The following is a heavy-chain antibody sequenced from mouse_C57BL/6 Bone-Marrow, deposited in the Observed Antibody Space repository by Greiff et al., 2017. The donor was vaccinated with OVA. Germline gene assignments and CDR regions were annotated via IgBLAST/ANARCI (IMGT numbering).Heavy chain of an antibody. D-gene: IGHD1-1*01. J-gene: IGHJ2*01. CDR2: IHPSDSDT. CDR3: ARILPTVVALDY. V-gene: IGHV1-74*01. Sequence: QVQLQQPGAELVKPGASVKVSCKASGYTFTSYWMHWVKQRPGQGLEWIGRIHPSDSDTNYNQKFKSKATLTVDTSSSTAYMQLSSLTSEDSAVYDWARILPTVVALDYWGQGTPPPLSS. CDR1: GYTFTSYW.